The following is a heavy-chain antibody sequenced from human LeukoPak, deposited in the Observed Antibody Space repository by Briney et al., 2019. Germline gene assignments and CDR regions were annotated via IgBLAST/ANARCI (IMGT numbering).Heavy chain of an antibody. J-gene: IGHJ5*02. CDR3: ARDLDWGAFDA. V-gene: IGHV3-23*01. D-gene: IGHD3-9*01. Sequence: GGSLRLSCAASGFTFSNAWMNWVRQAPGKGLEWVSGITPSGSVSYHAESVKGRFTISRDNSKNTVSLHMNSLRAEDTALYYCARDLDWGAFDAWGQGTLVTVSS. CDR1: GFTFSNAW. CDR2: ITPSGSVS.